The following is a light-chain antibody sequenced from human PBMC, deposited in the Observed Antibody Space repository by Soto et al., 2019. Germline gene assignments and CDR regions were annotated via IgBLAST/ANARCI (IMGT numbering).Light chain of an antibody. CDR3: QQYESTPPT. CDR2: WAS. CDR1: QSVLYSSNNKNY. Sequence: DIVMTQSPDSLAVSLGERATINCKSSQSVLYSSNNKNYLAWYQQRPGQPPKLLIYWASTRESGVPDRFGGSASWTDFTLTITSLQAEDVAVYYCQQYESTPPTFGQGTKLEIK. J-gene: IGKJ2*01. V-gene: IGKV4-1*01.